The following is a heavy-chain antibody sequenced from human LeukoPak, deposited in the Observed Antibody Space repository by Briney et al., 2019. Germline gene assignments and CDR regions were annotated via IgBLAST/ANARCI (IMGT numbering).Heavy chain of an antibody. CDR3: AKGDYGSPDAFDI. J-gene: IGHJ3*02. D-gene: IGHD4/OR15-4a*01. V-gene: IGHV3-9*03. CDR2: ISWNSGSV. Sequence: GRSLRLSCAASGFTFDDCAMHWVRQAPGKGLEWVSGISWNSGSVGYADSVKGRFTISRDNAKNSLYLQMNSLRAEDMALYYCAKGDYGSPDAFDIWGQGTMVTVSS. CDR1: GFTFDDCA.